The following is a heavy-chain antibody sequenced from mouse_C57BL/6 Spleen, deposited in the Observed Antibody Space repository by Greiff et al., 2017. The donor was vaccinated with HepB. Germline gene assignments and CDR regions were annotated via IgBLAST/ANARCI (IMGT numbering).Heavy chain of an antibody. CDR3: VGYYYGSRYFDV. CDR1: GYTFTDYN. J-gene: IGHJ1*03. V-gene: IGHV1-22*01. CDR2: INPNNGGT. Sequence: VQLQQSGPELVKPGASVKMSCKASGYTFTDYNMHWVKQSHGKSLEWIGYINPNNGGTSYNQKFKGKATLTVNKSSSTAYMELRSLTSEDSAVYYCVGYYYGSRYFDVWGTGTTVTVSS. D-gene: IGHD1-1*01.